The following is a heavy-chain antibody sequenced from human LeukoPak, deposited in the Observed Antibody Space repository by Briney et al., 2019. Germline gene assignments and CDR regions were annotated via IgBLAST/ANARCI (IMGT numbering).Heavy chain of an antibody. Sequence: GGSLRLSCAASGFTFSSYSMNWVRQAPGKGLEWVSYISSSSRTIYYADSVKGRFTISRDNAKNSLYLQMNSLRAEDTAVYYCAREYYGSGSYFYYYGMDVWGQGTTVTVSS. CDR3: AREYYGSGSYFYYYGMDV. V-gene: IGHV3-48*01. CDR1: GFTFSSYS. CDR2: ISSSSRTI. D-gene: IGHD3-10*01. J-gene: IGHJ6*02.